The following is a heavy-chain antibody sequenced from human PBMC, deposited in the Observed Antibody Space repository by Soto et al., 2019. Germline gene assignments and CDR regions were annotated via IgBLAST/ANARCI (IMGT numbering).Heavy chain of an antibody. CDR2: ISSSSSYI. D-gene: IGHD6-13*01. CDR1: GFTFSSYS. Sequence: SLRLSCAASGFTFSSYSMNWVRQAPGKGLEWVSSISSSSSYIYYADSVKGRFTISRDNAKNSLYLQMNSLRAEDTAVYYCARDSVGSSWYALNWFDPWGQGTLVTVSS. J-gene: IGHJ5*02. CDR3: ARDSVGSSWYALNWFDP. V-gene: IGHV3-21*01.